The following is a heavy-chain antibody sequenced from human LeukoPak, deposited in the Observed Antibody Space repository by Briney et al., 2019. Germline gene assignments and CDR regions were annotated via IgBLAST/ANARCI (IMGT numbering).Heavy chain of an antibody. Sequence: PGGSLRLSCAASGFTFSNAWMSWVRQAPGKGLEWVGRIKSKTDGGTTDYAAPVKGRFTISRDDSKNTLYLQMNSLKTEDTAVYYCTTRIAARPSYYYIDVWGKGTTVTVSS. CDR3: TTRIAARPSYYYIDV. V-gene: IGHV3-15*01. CDR2: IKSKTDGGTT. D-gene: IGHD6-6*01. CDR1: GFTFSNAW. J-gene: IGHJ6*03.